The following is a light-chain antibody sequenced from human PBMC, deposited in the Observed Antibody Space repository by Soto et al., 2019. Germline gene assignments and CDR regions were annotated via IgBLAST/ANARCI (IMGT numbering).Light chain of an antibody. Sequence: DIQMTQSPSTLSASVGDRVTITCRASQSINTWLAWYQQRPGRAPKLLIYDASSLQSGVPSRFSGSGSATEFTLTIRSLQPDDSTIYDCQQYNTYWTFGQGTKVEI. CDR1: QSINTW. V-gene: IGKV1-5*01. J-gene: IGKJ1*01. CDR3: QQYNTYWT. CDR2: DAS.